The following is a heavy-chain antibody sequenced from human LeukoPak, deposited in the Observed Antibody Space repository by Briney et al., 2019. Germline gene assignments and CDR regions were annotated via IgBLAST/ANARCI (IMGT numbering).Heavy chain of an antibody. CDR1: GYTFTSYD. D-gene: IGHD6-13*01. Sequence: GASVKVSCKASGYTFTSYDINWVRQATGQGLEWMGWMNPNSGNTGYAQKFQGRVTMTRNTSISTAYMELSSLRSEDTAVYYCARAGLRSSSWYLSWFDPWGQGTLVTVSS. CDR2: MNPNSGNT. CDR3: ARAGLRSSSWYLSWFDP. V-gene: IGHV1-8*01. J-gene: IGHJ5*02.